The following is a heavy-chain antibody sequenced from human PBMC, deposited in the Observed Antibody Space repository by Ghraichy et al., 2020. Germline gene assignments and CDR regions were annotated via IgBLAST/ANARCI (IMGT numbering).Heavy chain of an antibody. J-gene: IGHJ4*02. CDR3: AKDRSSIVVVPAAGTVFDY. CDR2: IGSSSSTI. V-gene: IGHV3-48*02. Sequence: GGSLRLSCAASGFTFSSYTMNWVRQAPGMGLEWVSYIGSSSSTIYYADSVKGRFTISRDNAKDSLYLQMNSLRDEDTAVYYCAKDRSSIVVVPAAGTVFDYWGQGTLVTVSS. D-gene: IGHD2-2*01. CDR1: GFTFSSYT.